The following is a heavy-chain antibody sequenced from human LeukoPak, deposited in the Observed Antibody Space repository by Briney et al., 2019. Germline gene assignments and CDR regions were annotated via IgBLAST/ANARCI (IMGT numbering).Heavy chain of an antibody. D-gene: IGHD6-6*01. CDR1: GFTFSSYA. J-gene: IGHJ4*02. Sequence: PGGSLRLSCAASGFTFSSYAMTWVRLAPGKGLEWVSTISGRGDDPYYADSVKGRFTISRDNSKNTLYLQINSLRADDTAVYYCATLIPTSSSRYFAYWGQGTLVTVSS. CDR2: ISGRGDDP. CDR3: ATLIPTSSSRYFAY. V-gene: IGHV3-23*01.